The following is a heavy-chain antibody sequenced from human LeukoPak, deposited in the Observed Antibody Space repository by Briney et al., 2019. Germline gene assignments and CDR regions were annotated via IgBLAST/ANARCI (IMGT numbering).Heavy chain of an antibody. Sequence: GGSLRLSCAASGFTFSDYYMSWIRQAPGKGLEWVSYISSSSSYTNYADSVKGRFTISRDNAKNSLYLQMSSLRAEDTAVYYCARDFPNYDILTGYSYYYYGMDVWGKGTTVTVSS. D-gene: IGHD3-9*01. CDR3: ARDFPNYDILTGYSYYYYGMDV. CDR2: ISSSSSYT. V-gene: IGHV3-11*06. J-gene: IGHJ6*04. CDR1: GFTFSDYY.